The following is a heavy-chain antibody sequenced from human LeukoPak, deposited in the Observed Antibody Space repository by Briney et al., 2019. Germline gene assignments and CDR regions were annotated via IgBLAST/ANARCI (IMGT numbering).Heavy chain of an antibody. CDR3: AKDIRRGENYGYDQFAY. V-gene: IGHV3-23*01. CDR2: ISGSGGNT. CDR1: GFTFSSYG. Sequence: GGSLRLSCAASGFTFSSYGMSWVRQAPGKGLEWVSVISGSGGNTFYADSVKGRFTISRDNSKNTLYLQMNSLRAEDTALYSCAKDIRRGENYGYDQFAYWGQGTLVTVSS. J-gene: IGHJ4*02. D-gene: IGHD5-18*01.